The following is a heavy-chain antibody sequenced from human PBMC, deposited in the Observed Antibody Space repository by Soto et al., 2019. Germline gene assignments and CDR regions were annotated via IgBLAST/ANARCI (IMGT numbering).Heavy chain of an antibody. V-gene: IGHV3-23*01. D-gene: IGHD6-19*01. Sequence: ASAESVYSDDALIMISKAPGKGLEWVSSVVDSGASTYYADSVRGRFTISRDNSKNTLYLQMTSLRAEDTAVYYCAKRRSSGSHYVDYWGQGALVTVSS. CDR2: VVDSGAST. CDR3: AKRRSSGSHYVDY. CDR1: ESVYSDDA. J-gene: IGHJ4*02.